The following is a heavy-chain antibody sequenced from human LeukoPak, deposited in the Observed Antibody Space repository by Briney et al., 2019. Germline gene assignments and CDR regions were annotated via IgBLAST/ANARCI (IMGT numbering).Heavy chain of an antibody. D-gene: IGHD6-13*01. V-gene: IGHV4-4*02. CDR2: IYHSGST. CDR3: ARGTWYARFDP. Sequence: SETLSLTCAVSGGSISSSNWWSWVRQPPGKGLEWIGEIYHSGSTNYNPSLKSRVTISVDTSKNQFSLKVSSVTAAETAIYYCARGTWYARFDPWGQGTLVTVSS. CDR1: GGSISSSNW. J-gene: IGHJ5*02.